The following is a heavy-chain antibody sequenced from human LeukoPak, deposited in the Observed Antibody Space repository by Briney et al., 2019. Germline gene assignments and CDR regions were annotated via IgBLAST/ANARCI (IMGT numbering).Heavy chain of an antibody. J-gene: IGHJ4*02. CDR3: VRNLRYCSDGSCSP. Sequence: PGGSLRLSCAASGFTFSNYGLSWVRQAPGKGLEWVSTISGSGGSTYYADSVKGRFTISRDNSQNTVSLQMDSLRVGDTAVYFCVRNLRYCSDGSCSPWGQGTLVTVSS. CDR1: GFTFSNYG. CDR2: ISGSGGST. D-gene: IGHD2-15*01. V-gene: IGHV3-23*01.